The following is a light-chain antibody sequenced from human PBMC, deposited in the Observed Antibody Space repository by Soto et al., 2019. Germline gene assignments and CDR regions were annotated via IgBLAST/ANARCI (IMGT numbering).Light chain of an antibody. V-gene: IGKV3-15*01. CDR1: QSVSNN. J-gene: IGKJ4*01. CDR2: AAS. CDR3: QQYNNWPPLT. Sequence: IVMTQSPATLSVSPGERVTLSCRAGQSVSNNLAWYQQKPGQAPRLLIYAASTRATGLPARFSGSGSGTQFTLTISSLQSEDFAVYYCQQYNNWPPLTFGGGTKVEIK.